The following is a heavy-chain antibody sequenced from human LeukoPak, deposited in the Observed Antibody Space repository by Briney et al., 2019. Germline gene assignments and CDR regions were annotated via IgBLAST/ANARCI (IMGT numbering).Heavy chain of an antibody. Sequence: SETLSLTCTVSGGSISSGGYYWSWIRQPPGKGLEWIGYVYHSGTTYYNPSLKSRVTISVDRSKNQFSLKLSSVTAADTAVYYCAGFDSSGYSYYFDYWGQGTLVTVSS. CDR2: VYHSGTT. CDR1: GGSISSGGYY. V-gene: IGHV4-30-2*01. D-gene: IGHD3-22*01. J-gene: IGHJ4*02. CDR3: AGFDSSGYSYYFDY.